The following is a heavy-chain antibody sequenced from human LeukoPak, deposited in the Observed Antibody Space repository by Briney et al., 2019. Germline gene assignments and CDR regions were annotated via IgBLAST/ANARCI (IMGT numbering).Heavy chain of an antibody. Sequence: SETPSLTCAVYGGSFSGYYWSWIRQPPGKGLEWIGEINHSGSTNYNPSLKSRVTISVDTSKNQFSLKLSSVTAADTAVYYCARVGSGWYSNYWGQGTLVTVSS. D-gene: IGHD6-19*01. CDR1: GGSFSGYY. J-gene: IGHJ4*02. CDR2: INHSGST. CDR3: ARVGSGWYSNY. V-gene: IGHV4-34*01.